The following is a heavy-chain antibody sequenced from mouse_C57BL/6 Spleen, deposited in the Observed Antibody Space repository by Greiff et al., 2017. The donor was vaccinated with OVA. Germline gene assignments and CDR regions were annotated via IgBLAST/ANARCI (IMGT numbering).Heavy chain of an antibody. CDR1: GYSITSGYY. Sequence: EVKLMESGPGLVKPSQSLSLTCSVTGYSITSGYYWNWIRQFPGNKLEWMGYISYDGSNNYNPSLKNRISLTHDTSKNQLFLRLNTVDTADTATYYSARDSYYFDYWGQGTTLTVSS. CDR2: ISYDGSN. J-gene: IGHJ2*01. CDR3: ARDSYYFDY. V-gene: IGHV3-6*01.